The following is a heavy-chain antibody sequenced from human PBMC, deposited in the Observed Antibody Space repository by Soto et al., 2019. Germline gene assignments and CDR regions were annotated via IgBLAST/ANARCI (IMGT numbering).Heavy chain of an antibody. V-gene: IGHV4-30-2*01. CDR2: IYHSGST. J-gene: IGHJ5*02. Sequence: SETLSLTCAVSGGSISSGGYSWSWIRQPPGKGLEWIGYIYHSGSTYYNPSLKSRVTISVDRSKNQFSLKLRSVTAADTAVYYCARVPSPWGQVTLVTVSS. CDR1: GGSISSGGYS. CDR3: ARVPSP.